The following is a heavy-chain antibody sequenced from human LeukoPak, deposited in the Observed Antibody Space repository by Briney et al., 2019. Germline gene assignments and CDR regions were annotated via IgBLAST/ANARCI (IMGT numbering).Heavy chain of an antibody. V-gene: IGHV4-31*03. D-gene: IGHD2-15*01. Sequence: PSETLSLTCTVSGGSISSGGYYWSWIRQHPGKGLEWIGYIYYSGSTYYNPSLKSRVTISVDTSKNQFSLKLSSVTAADTAVYYCARDKGYCSGGSCYQGAYYYYGMDVWGQRTTVTVSS. J-gene: IGHJ6*02. CDR2: IYYSGST. CDR1: GGSISSGGYY. CDR3: ARDKGYCSGGSCYQGAYYYYGMDV.